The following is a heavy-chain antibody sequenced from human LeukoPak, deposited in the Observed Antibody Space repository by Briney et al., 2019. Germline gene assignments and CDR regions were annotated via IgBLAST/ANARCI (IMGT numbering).Heavy chain of an antibody. CDR3: ARSEDCGSSSCYWFDP. Sequence: PSETLSLTCAVYGGSLSGYYWSWIRQSPGKGLEWIGEINRGGITKYNPSLKSRVTISLGTSYNQFSLKLTSVTAADTAMYCCARSEDCGSSSCYWFDPWGQGTLVTVSS. CDR2: INRGGIT. J-gene: IGHJ5*02. D-gene: IGHD2-2*01. CDR1: GGSLSGYY. V-gene: IGHV4-34*01.